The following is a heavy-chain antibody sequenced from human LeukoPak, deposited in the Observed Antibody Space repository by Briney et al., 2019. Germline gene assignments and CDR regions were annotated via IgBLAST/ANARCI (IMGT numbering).Heavy chain of an antibody. CDR2: ISPDGSTT. Sequence: GGSLRLSCAASGFTFSRYWMHWVRQAPGKGLMWVSRISPDGSTTLYADSVKGRFTISRDNAKNTLYLQMNSLRAEDTAVYYCARGHYGLDVWGQGTTVTVSS. V-gene: IGHV3-74*03. J-gene: IGHJ6*02. CDR1: GFTFSRYW. CDR3: ARGHYGLDV.